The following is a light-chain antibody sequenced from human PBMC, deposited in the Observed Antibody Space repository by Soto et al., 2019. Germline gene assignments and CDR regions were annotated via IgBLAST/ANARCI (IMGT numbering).Light chain of an antibody. CDR2: AAS. CDR1: QGIRNE. CDR3: LQDYNYPYT. V-gene: IGKV1-6*01. Sequence: AIQMTQSPSSLSASVGDRVTITCRASQGIRNELGWYQQKPGKAPRLLIYAASSLQSGVPSRFSGSLSGTDCTLTISSLQPEDFATYYCLQDYNYPYTFGQGTKLEIK. J-gene: IGKJ2*01.